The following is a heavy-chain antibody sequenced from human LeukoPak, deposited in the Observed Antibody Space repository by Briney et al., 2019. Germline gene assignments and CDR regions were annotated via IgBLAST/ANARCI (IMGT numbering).Heavy chain of an antibody. CDR2: IRSKANSYAT. CDR1: GFTFSGSA. Sequence: GGSLKLSCAASGFTFSGSAMHWVRQASGKGLEWVGRIRSKANSYATAYAASVKGRFTISRDDSKNTAYLQMNSLKTEDTAVYYCTIRTGDLDYWGQGTLVTVSS. J-gene: IGHJ4*02. CDR3: TIRTGDLDY. D-gene: IGHD3-10*01. V-gene: IGHV3-73*01.